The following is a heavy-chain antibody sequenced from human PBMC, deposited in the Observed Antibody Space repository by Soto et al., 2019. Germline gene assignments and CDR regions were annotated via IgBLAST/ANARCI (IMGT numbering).Heavy chain of an antibody. Sequence: QVQLVESGGGLVQPGRSLRLSCEGSGFTFSKYGMHWVRQAPGKGLEWVAVMSSDGRNEYYADSVKGRFTISRDNSNSTLYLQMSSVRPEDTAVYYCAKVGHIAVVTAWFDYWGQGTLVTVSS. CDR2: MSSDGRNE. CDR1: GFTFSKYG. J-gene: IGHJ4*02. V-gene: IGHV3-30*18. D-gene: IGHD2-21*02. CDR3: AKVGHIAVVTAWFDY.